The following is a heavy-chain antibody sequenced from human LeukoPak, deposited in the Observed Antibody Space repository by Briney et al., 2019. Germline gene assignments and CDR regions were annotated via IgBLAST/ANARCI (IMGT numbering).Heavy chain of an antibody. V-gene: IGHV4-34*01. CDR3: ASVAGTGDYYYYMDV. D-gene: IGHD2-15*01. Sequence: SETLSLTCAVYGGSFSGYYWSWIRQPPGKGLEWIGEINHSGSTNYNPSLKSRVTISVDTSKNQFSLKLSSVTAADTAVYYCASVAGTGDYYYYMDVWGKGTTVTVSS. CDR1: GGSFSGYY. J-gene: IGHJ6*03. CDR2: INHSGST.